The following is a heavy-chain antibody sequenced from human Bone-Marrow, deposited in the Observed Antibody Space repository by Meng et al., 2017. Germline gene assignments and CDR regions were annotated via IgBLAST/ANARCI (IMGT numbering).Heavy chain of an antibody. V-gene: IGHV1-2*02. J-gene: IGHJ4*02. CDR3: ARVDSGSGSYYDY. CDR1: GYTFTGYY. Sequence: ASVKVSCKSSGYTFTGYYMHWVRQAPGQGLEWMGWISPNSGFTNYAQKFQGRVTMTRDTSISTAYMELSRLRSDDTAGYYCARVDSGSGSYYDYWGQGTLVTVSS. D-gene: IGHD3-10*01. CDR2: ISPNSGFT.